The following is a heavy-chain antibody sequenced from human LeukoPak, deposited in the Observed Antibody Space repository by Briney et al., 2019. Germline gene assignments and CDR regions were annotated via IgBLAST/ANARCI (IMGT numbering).Heavy chain of an antibody. CDR2: IRYDGRNK. D-gene: IGHD3-9*01. Sequence: GGSLRLSCAASGFTFSSYGMHWVRQAPGKGLEWVAFIRYDGRNKYYADSVKGRFTISRDNSKNTLTLQMNSLRAEDTAVYYCAKDRGYNILTGYSKGHYFDYWGQGTLVTVSS. V-gene: IGHV3-30*02. CDR1: GFTFSSYG. CDR3: AKDRGYNILTGYSKGHYFDY. J-gene: IGHJ4*02.